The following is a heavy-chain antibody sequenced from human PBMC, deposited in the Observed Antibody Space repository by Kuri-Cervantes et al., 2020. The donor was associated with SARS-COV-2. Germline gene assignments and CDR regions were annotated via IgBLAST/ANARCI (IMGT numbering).Heavy chain of an antibody. CDR2: VSYTGNT. V-gene: IGHV4-39*01. D-gene: IGHD1-7*01. Sequence: SETLSLTCSVSGASISSNTYYWGWIRQPPGKGLDWIGSVSYTGNTYLNPSLKSRVTISVHTSKTQFSLNLSSVTVADTAVYYCARQVELSLDEYGMDIWGQGTTVTVSS. CDR1: GASISSNTYY. CDR3: ARQVELSLDEYGMDI. J-gene: IGHJ6*02.